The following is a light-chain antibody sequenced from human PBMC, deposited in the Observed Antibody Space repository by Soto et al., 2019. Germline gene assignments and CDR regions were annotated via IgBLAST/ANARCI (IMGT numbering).Light chain of an antibody. J-gene: IGLJ2*01. V-gene: IGLV2-14*01. CDR2: EVS. CDR1: SSDVGGYNY. CDR3: SSYTSSSTEV. Sequence: QSALTQPASVSGSAGQSIAISCTGTSSDVGGYNYVSWYQQHPGKAPKLLLSEVSKRPSGVSDRFSGSKSGNTASLTISGLQTQDEADYYCSSYTSSSTEVFGGGTKLTVL.